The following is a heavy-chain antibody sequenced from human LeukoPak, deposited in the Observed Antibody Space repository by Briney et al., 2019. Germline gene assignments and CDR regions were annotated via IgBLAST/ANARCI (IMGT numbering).Heavy chain of an antibody. Sequence: SQTLSLTCTVSGGSISSYYWSWVRQPPGKGLEWIGYIYYSGTTNYNPSLKSRLPISVDTSKNQFSLKLSSVTAADTAVYYCARTFSGSYYYYGMDVWGEGTTVTVSS. CDR3: ARTFSGSYYYYGMDV. D-gene: IGHD1-26*01. V-gene: IGHV4-59*01. CDR2: IYYSGTT. J-gene: IGHJ6*04. CDR1: GGSISSYY.